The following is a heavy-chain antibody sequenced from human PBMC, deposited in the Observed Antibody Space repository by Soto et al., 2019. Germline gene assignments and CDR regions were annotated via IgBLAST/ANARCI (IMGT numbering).Heavy chain of an antibody. CDR1: GGTFSSYA. D-gene: IGHD4-4*01. Sequence: SVKVSCKAPGGTFSSYAISWVRQAPGQGLEWMGGIIPIFGTANYAQKFQGRVTITADESTSTAYMELSSLRSEDTAVYYCARARGDAYTNYLFRDYWGQGTLVTVSS. V-gene: IGHV1-69*13. J-gene: IGHJ4*02. CDR2: IIPIFGTA. CDR3: ARARGDAYTNYLFRDY.